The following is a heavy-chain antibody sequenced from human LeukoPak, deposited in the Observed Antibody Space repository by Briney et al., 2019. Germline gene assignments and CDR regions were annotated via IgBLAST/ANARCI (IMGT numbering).Heavy chain of an antibody. CDR3: AELGITMIGGV. CDR1: GFTLTNAW. V-gene: IGHV3-48*04. Sequence: GGSLRLSCAASGFTLTNAWMNWVRQAPGKGLEWVSYISSSGSTIYYADSVKGRFTISRDNAKNSLYLQMNSLRAEDTAVYYCAELGITMIGGVWGKGTTVTISS. J-gene: IGHJ6*04. CDR2: ISSSGSTI. D-gene: IGHD3-10*01.